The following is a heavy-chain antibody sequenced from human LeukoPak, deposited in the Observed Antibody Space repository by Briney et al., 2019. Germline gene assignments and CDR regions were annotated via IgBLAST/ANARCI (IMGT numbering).Heavy chain of an antibody. J-gene: IGHJ6*02. V-gene: IGHV1-69*04. CDR3: AGTAMVTYYYYGMDV. CDR1: GGTFSSYA. D-gene: IGHD5-18*01. Sequence: ASVKVSCKASGGTFSSYAISWVRQAPGQGLEWMGRIIPILGIANYAQRFQGRVTITADKSTSTAYMELSSLRSEDTAVYYCAGTAMVTYYYYGMDVWGQGTTVTVSS. CDR2: IIPILGIA.